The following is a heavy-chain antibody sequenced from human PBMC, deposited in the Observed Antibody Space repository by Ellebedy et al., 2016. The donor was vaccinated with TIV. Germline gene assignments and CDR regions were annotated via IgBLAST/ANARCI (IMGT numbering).Heavy chain of an antibody. CDR3: AREGTDGYNYFDY. D-gene: IGHD5-24*01. J-gene: IGHJ4*02. Sequence: MPSETLSLTCNVSGGSISTFYWNWIRQPPGKGLEWIAYVHYSGSTNYNPSLESRVTISVDTSKNQVSLKLTSVTAADTAVYYCAREGTDGYNYFDYWGRGTLVTVSS. CDR2: VHYSGST. V-gene: IGHV4-59*01. CDR1: GGSISTFY.